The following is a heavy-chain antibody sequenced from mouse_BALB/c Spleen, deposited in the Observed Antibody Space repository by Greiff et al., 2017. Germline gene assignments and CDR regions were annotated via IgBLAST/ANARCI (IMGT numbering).Heavy chain of an antibody. D-gene: IGHD2-2*01. J-gene: IGHJ3*01. Sequence: LQESGPELVKPGASVKMSCKASGYTFTSYVMHWVKQKPGQGLEWIGYINPYNDGTKYNEKFKGKATLTSDKSSSTAYMELSSLTSEDSAVYYCARGGLRPSAWFAYWGQGTLVTVSA. CDR1: GYTFTSYV. V-gene: IGHV1-14*01. CDR2: INPYNDGT. CDR3: ARGGLRPSAWFAY.